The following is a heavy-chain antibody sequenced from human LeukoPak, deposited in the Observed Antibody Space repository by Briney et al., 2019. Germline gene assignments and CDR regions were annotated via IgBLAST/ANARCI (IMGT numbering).Heavy chain of an antibody. CDR2: INSDGSST. Sequence: QPGESLRLSCAASGFTFSSYWMHWVRQAPGKGLVWVSRINSDGSSTSYADSVKGRFTISRDNAKNTLYLQMNSLRAEDTAVYYCARRGRGAARFDYWGQGTLVTVSS. D-gene: IGHD6-6*01. CDR1: GFTFSSYW. J-gene: IGHJ4*02. V-gene: IGHV3-74*01. CDR3: ARRGRGAARFDY.